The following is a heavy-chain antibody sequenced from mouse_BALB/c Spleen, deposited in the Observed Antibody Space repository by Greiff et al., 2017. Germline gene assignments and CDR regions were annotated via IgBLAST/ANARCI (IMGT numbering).Heavy chain of an antibody. D-gene: IGHD2-3*01. J-gene: IGHJ3*01. CDR1: GFSLSTYGIG. CDR2: IWWNDNK. V-gene: IGHV8-11*01. Sequence: QVTLKESGPGILQPSQTLSLTCSFSGFSLSTYGIGVGWIRQPSGKGLEWLAHIWWNDNKYYNTALKSRLTISKDTSNNQVFLKIASVDTADTATYYCARMGDDPFAYWGQGTLVTVSA. CDR3: ARMGDDPFAY.